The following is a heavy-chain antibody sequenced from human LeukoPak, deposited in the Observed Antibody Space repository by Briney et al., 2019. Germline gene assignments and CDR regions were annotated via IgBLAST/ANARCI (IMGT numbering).Heavy chain of an antibody. CDR3: ARVRYYYGSGSYYNSY. CDR1: GYTFTSYG. CDR2: ISAYNGNT. J-gene: IGHJ4*02. V-gene: IGHV1-18*01. D-gene: IGHD3-10*01. Sequence: ASVNVSCKASGYTFTSYGISWVRQAPGQGLEWMGWISAYNGNTNYAQKLQGRVTMTTDTSTSTAYMELRSLRSDDTAVYYCARVRYYYGSGSYYNSYWGQGTLVTVSS.